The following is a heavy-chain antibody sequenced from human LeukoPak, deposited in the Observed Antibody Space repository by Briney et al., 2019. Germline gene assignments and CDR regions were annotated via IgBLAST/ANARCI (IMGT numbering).Heavy chain of an antibody. CDR1: GGSISSYY. J-gene: IGHJ6*03. V-gene: IGHV4-59*01. CDR2: IYYSGST. D-gene: IGHD4-17*01. Sequence: PSETLSLTCTVSGGSISSYYWSWIRQPPGKGLGWIGYIYYSGSTNYNPSLKSRVTISVGTSKNQFSLKLSSVTAADTAVYYCARVRSGYGADYYYYYYMDVWGKGTTVTVSS. CDR3: ARVRSGYGADYYYYYYMDV.